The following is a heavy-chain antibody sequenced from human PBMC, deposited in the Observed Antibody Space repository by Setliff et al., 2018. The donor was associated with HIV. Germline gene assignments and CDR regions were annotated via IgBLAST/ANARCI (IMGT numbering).Heavy chain of an antibody. J-gene: IGHJ4*02. V-gene: IGHV1-2*02. CDR1: GYTFSDHY. CDR3: ARDSGTNDHFLSPYYGALDF. CDR2: LNPRSGVT. D-gene: IGHD3-3*02. Sequence: SVKVSCKSSGYTFSDHYIHWVRQAPGQGLQRMGWLNPRSGVTKYAQKFQGRFIMTTDTTINTLYMELARLTSDDTALYYCARDSGTNDHFLSPYYGALDFLCLGTLVTVSS.